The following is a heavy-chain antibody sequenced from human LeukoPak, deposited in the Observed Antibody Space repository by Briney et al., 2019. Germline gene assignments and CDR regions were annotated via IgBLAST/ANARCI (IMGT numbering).Heavy chain of an antibody. D-gene: IGHD3-10*01. CDR2: IKSKTDSGTT. V-gene: IGHV3-15*01. J-gene: IGHJ4*02. CDR1: GFTFSNAW. Sequence: GGSLRLSCAASGFTFSNAWMSWVRQAPGKGLEWVGRIKSKTDSGTTDYAAPVKGRFTISRDDSKNTLYLQMNSLKTEDTAVYYCTTDYYGSGSYYSYFDYWGQGTLVTVSS. CDR3: TTDYYGSGSYYSYFDY.